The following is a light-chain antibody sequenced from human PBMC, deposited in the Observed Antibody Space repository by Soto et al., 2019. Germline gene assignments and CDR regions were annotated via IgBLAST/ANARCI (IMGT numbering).Light chain of an antibody. CDR1: ENVGTN. CDR2: GSS. Sequence: IVMTQSPATLSVSPGDEVTLSCRASENVGTNLAWYQQKPGQAPRLLIYGSSTRATGIPATFSGSGSGTEFTLTISSLQSVESAIYYCQQYNNWGLSFGGGTKVEIK. J-gene: IGKJ4*01. CDR3: QQYNNWGLS. V-gene: IGKV3D-15*01.